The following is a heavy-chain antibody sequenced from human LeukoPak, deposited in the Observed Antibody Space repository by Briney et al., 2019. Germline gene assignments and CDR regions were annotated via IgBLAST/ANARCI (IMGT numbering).Heavy chain of an antibody. CDR3: ARHTKGSLSSSWYWDGFDI. CDR2: IYYSGST. CDR1: GGSISSYY. V-gene: IGHV4-59*08. Sequence: PSETLSLTCTVSGGSISSYYWSWIRQPPGKGLEWIGYIYYSGSTNYNPSLKSRVTISVDTSKNQFSLKLSSVTAADTAVYYCARHTKGSLSSSWYWDGFDIWGQGTMVTVSS. J-gene: IGHJ3*02. D-gene: IGHD6-13*01.